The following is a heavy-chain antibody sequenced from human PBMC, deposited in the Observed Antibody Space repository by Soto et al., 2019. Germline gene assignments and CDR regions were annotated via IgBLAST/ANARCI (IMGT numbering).Heavy chain of an antibody. Sequence: QVQLQESGPRLVKPSQTLSLTCSVSGGSINSGDYYWSWIRQAPGKGLECIGYIYYIGIIDYNPSLRSRLAISMDTAKNQFSLNLNSVTAADTDVYFCGRWSAVGVAGMEVWGQGTTVTVSS. J-gene: IGHJ6*02. D-gene: IGHD6-19*01. CDR2: IYYIGII. CDR1: GGSINSGDYY. V-gene: IGHV4-30-4*01. CDR3: GRWSAVGVAGMEV.